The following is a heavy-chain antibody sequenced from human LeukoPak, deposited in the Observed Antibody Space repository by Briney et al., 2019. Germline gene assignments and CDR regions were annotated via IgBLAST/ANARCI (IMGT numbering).Heavy chain of an antibody. V-gene: IGHV1-69*05. CDR1: GFTFSSYA. CDR2: IIPIFGTA. J-gene: IGHJ3*02. D-gene: IGHD3-22*01. CDR3: ARGLRDSSGNDAFDI. Sequence: GGSLRLSCAASGFTFSSYAISWVRQAPGQGLEWMGGIIPIFGTANYAQKFQGRVTITTDESTSTAYMELSSLRSEDTAVYYCARGLRDSSGNDAFDIWGQGTMVTVSS.